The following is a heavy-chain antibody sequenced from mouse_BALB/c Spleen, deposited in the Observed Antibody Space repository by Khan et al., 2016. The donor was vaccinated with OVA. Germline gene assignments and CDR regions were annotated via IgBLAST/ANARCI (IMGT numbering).Heavy chain of an antibody. J-gene: IGHJ3*01. D-gene: IGHD2-10*01. CDR2: INPSNIYT. CDR1: GYTFTSYT. V-gene: IGHV1-4*01. CDR3: SRVEAYHGNYGAWFAY. Sequence: QVQLQQSGAELARPGASVKMSCKASGYTFTSYTIHWVKQRLGQGLEWIGYINPSNIYTNYNQKFRDKATLTADKSSRTAYIQLSSLTSEDSAVYYGSRVEAYHGNYGAWFAYWGQGTLVTVSA.